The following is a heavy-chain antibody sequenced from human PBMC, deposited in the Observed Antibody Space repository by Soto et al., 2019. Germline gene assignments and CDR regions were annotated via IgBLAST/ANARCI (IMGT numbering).Heavy chain of an antibody. Sequence: QVQLQESGPGLVKPSGTLSLTCAVSGGSVSSTNWWSWVRQPPGKGLEWIGDIYHSGSTNYNPSLKSRITIPVDKSKNQFSLKLSSVTAADTAVYYCARVWYSSSSFDPWGQGTLVTVSS. CDR2: IYHSGST. CDR1: GGSVSSTNW. J-gene: IGHJ5*02. D-gene: IGHD6-6*01. CDR3: ARVWYSSSSFDP. V-gene: IGHV4-4*02.